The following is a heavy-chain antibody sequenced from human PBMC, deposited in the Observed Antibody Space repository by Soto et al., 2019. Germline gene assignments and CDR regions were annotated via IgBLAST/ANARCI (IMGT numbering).Heavy chain of an antibody. CDR1: GFTFSDHY. V-gene: IGHV3-72*01. Sequence: EVQLEESGGGLVQPGGSLRLSCAASGFTFSDHYMDWVRQAPGKGLEWVGRTRNKANSYTTEYAASVKGRFTISRDDSKNSLYLQMNSLKTEDTAVYYCAREMATNPNYFDYWGQGTLVTVSS. CDR2: TRNKANSYTT. D-gene: IGHD5-12*01. CDR3: AREMATNPNYFDY. J-gene: IGHJ4*02.